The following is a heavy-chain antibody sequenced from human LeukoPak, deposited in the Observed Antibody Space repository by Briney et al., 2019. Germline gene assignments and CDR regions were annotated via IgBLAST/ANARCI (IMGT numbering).Heavy chain of an antibody. CDR3: ARGRAAGTFWLDY. V-gene: IGHV1-18*01. CDR2: ISGNNGNT. D-gene: IGHD6-13*01. CDR1: GYTFSSYG. Sequence: GASVKVSCKASGYTFSSYGISWVRQAPGQGLEWMGWISGNNGNTNYAQKVQGRVTMTTDTSTSTAYMELRSLRSDDTAVYYCARGRAAGTFWLDYWGQGTLVTASS. J-gene: IGHJ4*02.